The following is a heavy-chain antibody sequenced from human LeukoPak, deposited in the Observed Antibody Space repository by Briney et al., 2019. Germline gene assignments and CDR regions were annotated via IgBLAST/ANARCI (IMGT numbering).Heavy chain of an antibody. D-gene: IGHD3-22*01. Sequence: SQTLSLTCIVSGGSISSGGYYWSWIRQHPGKGLEWIGYIYNSGSTYYNPSLKSRVTISVDTSKNQFSLKLSSVTAADTAVYYCARAGDYYDSSGYPYYFDYWGQGTLVTVSS. CDR1: GGSISSGGYY. J-gene: IGHJ4*02. CDR3: ARAGDYYDSSGYPYYFDY. V-gene: IGHV4-31*03. CDR2: IYNSGST.